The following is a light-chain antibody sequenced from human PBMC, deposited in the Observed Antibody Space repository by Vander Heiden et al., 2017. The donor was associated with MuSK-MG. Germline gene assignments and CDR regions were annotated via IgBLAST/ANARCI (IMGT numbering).Light chain of an antibody. CDR1: QSVSTS. Sequence: DIVLTQSPAILSLSPGDRATLSCRPIQSVSTSLSWFQQKPGQAPKLLVYDASNRASGIPARFSGSGSGTDFTLTISSLEPEDFAVYYCQQRSSWPLTFGAGSKVEIK. CDR2: DAS. J-gene: IGKJ4*01. CDR3: QQRSSWPLT. V-gene: IGKV3-11*01.